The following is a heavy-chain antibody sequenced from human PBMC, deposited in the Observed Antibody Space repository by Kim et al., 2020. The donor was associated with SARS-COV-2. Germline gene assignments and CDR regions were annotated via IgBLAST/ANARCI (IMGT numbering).Heavy chain of an antibody. CDR3: ARLALIGGWYFDY. J-gene: IGHJ4*02. Sequence: YAQTLQGRVTMTTDTSTSTAYMELRSLRSDDTAVYYCARLALIGGWYFDYWGQGTLVTVSS. V-gene: IGHV1-18*01. D-gene: IGHD3-16*01.